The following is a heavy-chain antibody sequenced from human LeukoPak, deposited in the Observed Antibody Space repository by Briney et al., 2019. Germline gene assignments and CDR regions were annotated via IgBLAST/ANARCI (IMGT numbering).Heavy chain of an antibody. D-gene: IGHD1-26*01. J-gene: IGHJ4*02. CDR2: IRSSSSYI. V-gene: IGHV3-21*01. CDR3: AREIGGSYSAY. CDR1: GFTFCRYS. Sequence: GGSLRLSCAASGFTFCRYSMNGVPDAPREGGEWVSRIRSSSSYIYYADSVKGRFTISRDNAKNSLYLQMNSLRAEDTAVYYCAREIGGSYSAYWGQGTLVTVSS.